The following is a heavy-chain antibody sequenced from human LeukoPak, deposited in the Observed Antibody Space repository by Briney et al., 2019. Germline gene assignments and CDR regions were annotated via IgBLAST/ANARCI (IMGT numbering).Heavy chain of an antibody. CDR2: INWNGDST. Sequence: ETLSLTCAVYGGSFSGYYWSWVRQAPGKGLQWVSAINWNGDSTSYADSVKGRFTISRDNAKNSLYLQMNSLRAEDTAVYYCAKDIGPHGSGSYYPPGYYYYYMDVWGKGTTVTVSS. V-gene: IGHV3-20*04. J-gene: IGHJ6*03. CDR1: GGSFSGYY. CDR3: AKDIGPHGSGSYYPPGYYYYYMDV. D-gene: IGHD3-10*01.